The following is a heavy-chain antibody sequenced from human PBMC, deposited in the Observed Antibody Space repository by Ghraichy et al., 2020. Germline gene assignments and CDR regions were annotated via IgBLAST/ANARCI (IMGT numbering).Heavy chain of an antibody. CDR2: IIPIFGTA. CDR3: ARAGVVVPAANSWFDP. D-gene: IGHD2-2*01. Sequence: SVKVSCKIAGAPFCTPATSFQRVCPLLLLERMGGIIPIFGTANYAQKFQGRVTITADESTSTAYMELSSLRSEDTAMYYCARAGVVVPAANSWFDPWGQ. J-gene: IGHJ5*02. V-gene: IGHV1-69*13. CDR1: GAPFCTPA.